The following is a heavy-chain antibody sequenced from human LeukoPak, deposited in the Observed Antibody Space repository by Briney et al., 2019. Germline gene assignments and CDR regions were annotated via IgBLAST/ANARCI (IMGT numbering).Heavy chain of an antibody. J-gene: IGHJ6*02. D-gene: IGHD1-26*01. CDR3: AKDRAFNIYSGSRYYYGMDV. CDR1: GFTFSDHY. V-gene: IGHV3-30*18. Sequence: GGSLRLSCAASGFTFSDHYMDWVRQAPGKGLEWVAVISYDGSNKYYADSVKGRFTISRDNSKNTLYLQMNSLRAEDTAVYYCAKDRAFNIYSGSRYYYGMDVWGQGTTVTVSS. CDR2: ISYDGSNK.